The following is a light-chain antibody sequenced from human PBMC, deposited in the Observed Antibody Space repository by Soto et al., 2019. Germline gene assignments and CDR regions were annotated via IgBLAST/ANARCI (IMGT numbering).Light chain of an antibody. CDR3: QQYASSRT. CDR1: QSVTNNY. V-gene: IGKV3-20*01. CDR2: GAS. Sequence: EIVLAQSPGTPSLSPGERATLSCRASQSVTNNYLAWFQQKPGQAPRLLMYGASSRATGIPDRFSGSGSGTDFTLTITRLEPEDFAVYYCQQYASSRTFGQGTKVDIK. J-gene: IGKJ1*01.